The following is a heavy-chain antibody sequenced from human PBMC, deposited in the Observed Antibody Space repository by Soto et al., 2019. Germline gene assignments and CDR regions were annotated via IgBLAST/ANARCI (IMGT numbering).Heavy chain of an antibody. CDR2: IYYSGST. V-gene: IGHV4-31*03. D-gene: IGHD1-20*01. J-gene: IGHJ5*02. CDR1: GGSISSGGYY. CDR3: ARDLGSITGTSGWFDP. Sequence: SETLSLTCTVSGGSISSGGYYWSWIRQHPRKGLEWIGYIYYSGSTYYNPSLKSRVTISVDRSKNQFSLKLSSVTAADTAVYYCARDLGSITGTSGWFDPWGQGTLVTVSS.